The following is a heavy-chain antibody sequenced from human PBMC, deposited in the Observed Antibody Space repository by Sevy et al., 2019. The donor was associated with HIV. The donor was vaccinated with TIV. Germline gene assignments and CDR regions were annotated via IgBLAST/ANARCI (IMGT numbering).Heavy chain of an antibody. CDR2: IYYSGNT. V-gene: IGHV4-31*03. CDR1: GGSINSNNYY. Sequence: SETLSLTCTVSGGSINSNNYYWTWVRQHPGKGLEWIGYIYYSGNTYYNPSLKSRLTISIDKSKNQFSLRLSSVTAADTAVYYCARVHGYSNGWFPYYYYHGMDVWGQGTTVTVSS. CDR3: ARVHGYSNGWFPYYYYHGMDV. D-gene: IGHD6-19*01. J-gene: IGHJ6*02.